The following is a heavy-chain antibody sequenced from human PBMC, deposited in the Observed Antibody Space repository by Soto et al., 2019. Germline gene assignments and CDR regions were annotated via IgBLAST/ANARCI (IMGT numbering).Heavy chain of an antibody. V-gene: IGHV4-34*01. Sequence: SETLSLTCAVYGGSFSGYYWSWIRQPPGKGLEWIGEINHSGSTNYNPSLKSRVTISVDTSKNQFSLKLSSVTAADTAVYYCARNYYDSSGYYGPFAYWGQGTLVPVSS. J-gene: IGHJ4*02. CDR1: GGSFSGYY. D-gene: IGHD3-22*01. CDR2: INHSGST. CDR3: ARNYYDSSGYYGPFAY.